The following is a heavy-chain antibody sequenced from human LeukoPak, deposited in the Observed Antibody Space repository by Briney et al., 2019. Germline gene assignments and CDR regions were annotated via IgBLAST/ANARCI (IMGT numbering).Heavy chain of an antibody. CDR2: ISGSGGST. CDR3: AKDRVVGIADDY. J-gene: IGHJ4*02. V-gene: IGHV3-23*01. D-gene: IGHD6-13*01. CDR1: GFTFSDSW. Sequence: PGGSLRLSCVASGFTFSDSWMSWVRQAPGKGLEWVSAISGSGGSTYYADSVKGRFTISRDNSKNTLYLQMNSLRAEDTAVYYCAKDRVVGIADDYWGQGTLVTVSS.